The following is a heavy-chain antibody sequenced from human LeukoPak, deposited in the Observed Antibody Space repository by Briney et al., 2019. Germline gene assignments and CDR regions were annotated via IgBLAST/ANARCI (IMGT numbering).Heavy chain of an antibody. D-gene: IGHD1-20*01. CDR2: IKSKADGETI. Sequence: GGSLRLSCAASGFTFTSAWMNWVRQAPGRGLEWVGRIKSKADGETIDYAAPVKGRFTFSRDDSKNMLYLQMNSLKSEDTAVYYCSTLTSRGLSDSWGQGTLVTVSS. J-gene: IGHJ4*02. CDR1: GFTFTSAW. CDR3: STLTSRGLSDS. V-gene: IGHV3-15*07.